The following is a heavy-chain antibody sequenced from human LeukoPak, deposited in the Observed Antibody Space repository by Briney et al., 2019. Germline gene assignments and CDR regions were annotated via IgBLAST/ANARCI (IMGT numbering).Heavy chain of an antibody. Sequence: GGSLRLSCAASGFTVSSYEMNWVRQAPGKGLEWVSYISSSGSTIYYADSVKGRFTISRDNAKNSLYLQMNSLRAEDTAVYYCAREAGSSWFAPLDYWGQGTLVTVSS. V-gene: IGHV3-48*03. CDR2: ISSSGSTI. CDR3: AREAGSSWFAPLDY. D-gene: IGHD6-13*01. CDR1: GFTVSSYE. J-gene: IGHJ4*02.